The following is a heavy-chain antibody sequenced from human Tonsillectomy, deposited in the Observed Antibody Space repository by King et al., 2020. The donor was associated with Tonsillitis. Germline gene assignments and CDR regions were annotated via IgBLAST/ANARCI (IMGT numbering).Heavy chain of an antibody. CDR3: ARIHNDFWSGYADF. CDR2: LDWDDDK. J-gene: IGHJ4*02. Sequence: TLRESGPALVKPTQTLTLTCTFSGVSLSPSGMCGSWIRQPPGKALEWLALLDWDDDKYYSTSLKTRLTISKDTSKNQVGLTMTNMYPEDTATYYYARIHNDFWSGYADFWGRGTLVTVSS. V-gene: IGHV2-70*01. CDR1: GVSLSPSGMC. D-gene: IGHD3-3*01.